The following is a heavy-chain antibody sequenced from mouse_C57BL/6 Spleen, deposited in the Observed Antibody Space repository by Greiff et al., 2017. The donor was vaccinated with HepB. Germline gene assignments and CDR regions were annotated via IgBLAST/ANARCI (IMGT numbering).Heavy chain of an antibody. CDR2: IDPSDSYT. D-gene: IGHD4-1*01. CDR3: ARLRDWVCAY. Sequence: QVQLQQPGAELVMPGASVKLSCKASGYTFTSYWMHWVKQRPGQGLEWIGEIDPSDSYTNYNQKFKGKSTLTVDKSSSTAYMQLSSLTSEDSAVYYCARLRDWVCAYWGQGTLVTVSA. CDR1: GYTFTSYW. V-gene: IGHV1-69*01. J-gene: IGHJ3*01.